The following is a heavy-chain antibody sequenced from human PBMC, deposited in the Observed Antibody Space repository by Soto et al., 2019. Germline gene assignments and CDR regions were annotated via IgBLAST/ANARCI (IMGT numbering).Heavy chain of an antibody. Sequence: KPSETLSLTCAVSGDSISRGGYSWTWIRQPPGKALEWIGNIYDSGSTSYNPSLKSRVTMSVDTSKNQFSLRLTSVTAADTAVYFCARGSSSYYDYGMDVWGQGTTVTGSS. J-gene: IGHJ6*02. CDR1: GDSISRGGYS. CDR2: IYDSGST. CDR3: ARGSSSYYDYGMDV. D-gene: IGHD6-6*01. V-gene: IGHV4-30-2*01.